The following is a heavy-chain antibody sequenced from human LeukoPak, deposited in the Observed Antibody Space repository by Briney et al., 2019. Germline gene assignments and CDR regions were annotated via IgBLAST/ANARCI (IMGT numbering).Heavy chain of an antibody. Sequence: GGSLRLSCAASGFTFRRLAMTWVRQAPGKGLEWVATISASGAYYADPVRGRFTISRDNSRNTLDLEMYSLRVEDTALYYCAKGIGYCTSASCFRNKENWFDPWGQGTLVTVSS. CDR1: GFTFRRLA. D-gene: IGHD2-2*01. CDR2: ISASGA. V-gene: IGHV3-23*01. CDR3: AKGIGYCTSASCFRNKENWFDP. J-gene: IGHJ5*02.